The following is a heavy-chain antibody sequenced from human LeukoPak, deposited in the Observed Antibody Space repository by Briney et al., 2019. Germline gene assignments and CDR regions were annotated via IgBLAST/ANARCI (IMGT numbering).Heavy chain of an antibody. CDR2: ISSSSSYI. Sequence: GGSLRLSCAASGFIFSSYSMTWARQAPGKGLEWVSSISSSSSYIYYADSVKGRVTISRDNAKNSLYLQMNSLRAEDTAVYYCARSGSGWQSGHDAFDIWGQGTMVTVSS. CDR1: GFIFSSYS. D-gene: IGHD6-19*01. CDR3: ARSGSGWQSGHDAFDI. V-gene: IGHV3-21*01. J-gene: IGHJ3*02.